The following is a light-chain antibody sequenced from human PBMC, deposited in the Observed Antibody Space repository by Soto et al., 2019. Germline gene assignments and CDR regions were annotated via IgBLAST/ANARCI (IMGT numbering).Light chain of an antibody. CDR1: QSISTY. Sequence: DIQMTQSPSSLSPSVGDRVTITCRASQSISTYLNWYQQKPGMAPKLLIYAASSLQSGVPSRFSGSGSGTDFTLTISTLQPEDFATYYCQQSYSTPRYTFGQGTKLEIQ. V-gene: IGKV1-39*01. CDR3: QQSYSTPRYT. CDR2: AAS. J-gene: IGKJ2*01.